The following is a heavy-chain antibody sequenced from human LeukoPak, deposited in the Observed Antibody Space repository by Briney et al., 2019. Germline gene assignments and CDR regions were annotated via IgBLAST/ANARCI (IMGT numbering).Heavy chain of an antibody. V-gene: IGHV4-30-4*01. CDR3: ARETGATPFDY. CDR2: IYYSGST. Sequence: SETLSLTCTVSGGSISSGDYYWSWIRQPPGKGLEWIGYIYYSGSTYYNPSLKSRVTISVDTSKNQFSLKLSSVTAADTAVYYCARETGATPFDYWDQGTLVTVSS. D-gene: IGHD1-26*01. CDR1: GGSISSGDYY. J-gene: IGHJ4*02.